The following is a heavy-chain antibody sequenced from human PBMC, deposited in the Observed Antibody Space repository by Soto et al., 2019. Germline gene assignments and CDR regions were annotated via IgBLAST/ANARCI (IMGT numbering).Heavy chain of an antibody. CDR3: ARGDTPMITGMDSFDI. CDR1: GFAFSSFN. CDR2: IKQDGTEK. V-gene: IGHV3-7*01. J-gene: IGHJ3*02. Sequence: GGSLRLSCTASGFAFSSFNMNWVRQAPGKGLEWVANIKQDGTEKNYVDSVKGRFTISRDNARNSLYLQMDSLRAEDTAVYFCARGDTPMITGMDSFDIWGQGTMVTVSS. D-gene: IGHD5-18*01.